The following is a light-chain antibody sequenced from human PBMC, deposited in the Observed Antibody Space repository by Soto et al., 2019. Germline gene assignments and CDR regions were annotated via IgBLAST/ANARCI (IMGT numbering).Light chain of an antibody. CDR1: QDISSW. Sequence: DIQMIQSPSSVFASVGDRVIISCRASQDISSWLAWYQQKPGAAPKLLIYAASRLQSGVPSRFSGSASGTDFTLTISNLQPEDFATYYCQQADSFPLTFGEGTKVEIK. V-gene: IGKV1D-12*01. CDR2: AAS. CDR3: QQADSFPLT. J-gene: IGKJ4*01.